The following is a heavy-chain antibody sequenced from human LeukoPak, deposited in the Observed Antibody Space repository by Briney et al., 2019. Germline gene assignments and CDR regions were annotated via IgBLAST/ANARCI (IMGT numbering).Heavy chain of an antibody. Sequence: SETLSLTCNVSGASLSSYFWSWIRQPPGKGLEWIGYIYYPGYPNYNPSLKSRVTIAVETSKSQFSLQLSSVTAADTAVYFCARGRVSSSTWHSTYYYYFYMDVWGKGTTVTVSS. V-gene: IGHV4-59*01. CDR2: IYYPGYP. CDR1: GASLSSYF. D-gene: IGHD4-11*01. CDR3: ARGRVSSSTWHSTYYYYFYMDV. J-gene: IGHJ6*03.